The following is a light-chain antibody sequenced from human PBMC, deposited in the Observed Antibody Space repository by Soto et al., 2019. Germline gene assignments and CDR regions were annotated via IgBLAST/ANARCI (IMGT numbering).Light chain of an antibody. Sequence: DIQMTQSPSSLSASVGDRVTITCQASQDISNYLNWYQQKPGKAPKLLIYDASNLETGVPSRFSGSGSGPDFTSTISSLQPEDIATYYCQQYDNLPLTSGGGTKVEIK. CDR1: QDISNY. J-gene: IGKJ4*01. CDR3: QQYDNLPLT. CDR2: DAS. V-gene: IGKV1-33*01.